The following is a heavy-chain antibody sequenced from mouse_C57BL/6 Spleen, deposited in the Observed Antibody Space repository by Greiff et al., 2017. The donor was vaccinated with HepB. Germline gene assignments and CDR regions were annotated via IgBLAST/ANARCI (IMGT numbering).Heavy chain of an antibody. Sequence: EVMLVESGGDLVKPGGSLKLSCAASGFTFSSYGMSCVRQTPDKRLEWVATISSGGSYTYYPDSVKGRFTISRDNAKNTLYLQMSSLKSEDTAMYYCARHAGSSYSWFAYWGQGTLVTVSA. V-gene: IGHV5-6*01. CDR2: ISSGGSYT. CDR3: ARHAGSSYSWFAY. J-gene: IGHJ3*01. CDR1: GFTFSSYG. D-gene: IGHD1-1*01.